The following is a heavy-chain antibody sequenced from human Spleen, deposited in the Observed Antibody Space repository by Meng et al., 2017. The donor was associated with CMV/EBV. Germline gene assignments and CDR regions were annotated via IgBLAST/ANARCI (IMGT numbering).Heavy chain of an antibody. J-gene: IGHJ4*02. Sequence: SETLFLTCAVSGGSISGSNWWNWVRQPPGRGLEWIGEIYHSGSTNYNPSLKSRVTISVDKSKNQFSLKLSSVTAADTAVYYCARSHWEAIDYWGQGTLVTVSS. V-gene: IGHV4-4*02. CDR3: ARSHWEAIDY. CDR2: IYHSGST. D-gene: IGHD1-26*01. CDR1: GGSISGSNW.